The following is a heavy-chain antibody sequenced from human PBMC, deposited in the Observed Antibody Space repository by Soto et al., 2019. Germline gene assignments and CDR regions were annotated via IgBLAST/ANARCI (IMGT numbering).Heavy chain of an antibody. D-gene: IGHD4-4*01. CDR2: ITNSGRST. CDR1: GFTFRNYA. CDR3: AKGSADSSPYPSDF. Sequence: GGSLRLSCAGSGFTFRNYAMGWVRQAPGKGLEWVSAITNSGRSTYHADSVKGRFTISRDNSKNTLYMEMNSLRAEDSALYYCAKGSADSSPYPSDFWGQGLPVNVAS. J-gene: IGHJ4*02. V-gene: IGHV3-23*01.